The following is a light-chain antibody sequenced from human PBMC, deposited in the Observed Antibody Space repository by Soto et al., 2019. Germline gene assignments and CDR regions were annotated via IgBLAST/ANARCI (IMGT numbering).Light chain of an antibody. CDR1: QSISSW. CDR2: DAS. CDR3: QQYNSYLLT. Sequence: DIQMTQSPSTLSASVGDRVTITCRASQSISSWLAWYQQKPGKAPKLLIYDASSLESGVPSRFSGSGSGTEFTLTISSLQPDDFANYYCQQYNSYLLTFGGGTKLEIK. J-gene: IGKJ4*01. V-gene: IGKV1-5*01.